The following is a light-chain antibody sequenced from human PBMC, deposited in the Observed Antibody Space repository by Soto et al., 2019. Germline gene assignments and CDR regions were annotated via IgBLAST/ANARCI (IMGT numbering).Light chain of an antibody. CDR3: SSYTSSSTYV. CDR1: SSDVGGYNY. CDR2: DVS. J-gene: IGLJ1*01. V-gene: IGLV2-14*03. Sequence: QSALTQPASVSGSPRQSITISCTATSSDVGGYNYVSWYQQHPGKVPKLMIYDVSNRPSGVSDRFSGSKSDNTASLTISGLQSEDEADNYCSSYTSSSTYVFGTGTKVTVL.